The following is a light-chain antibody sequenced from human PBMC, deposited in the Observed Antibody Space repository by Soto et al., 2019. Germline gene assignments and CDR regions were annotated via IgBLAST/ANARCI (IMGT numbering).Light chain of an antibody. CDR3: QKRSNLL. CDR2: DAS. V-gene: IGKV3-11*01. CDR1: QSISSY. Sequence: EIVLTQSPSTLSLSPGERATLSCRASQSISSYLAWYQQKPGQAPRLLIYDASNMATGIPARFSGSGSGTAFTLTIISLESEDFAVYYCQKRSNLLFGPGTKVDIK. J-gene: IGKJ3*01.